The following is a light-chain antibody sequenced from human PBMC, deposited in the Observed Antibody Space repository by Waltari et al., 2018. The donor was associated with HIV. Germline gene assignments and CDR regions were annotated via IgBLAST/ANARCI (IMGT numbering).Light chain of an antibody. V-gene: IGKV4-1*01. Sequence: DIVMTQSPDSLAVSLGERATINCKSSQSVLYFSDNKNYLGWYQQKTGQRPKLLIYWASTRASWFPDRFSGSGSGTEFTLTISSLQAEDVAVYYCQQYYSNPLTFGQGTKLEIK. J-gene: IGKJ2*01. CDR3: QQYYSNPLT. CDR1: QSVLYFSDNKNY. CDR2: WAS.